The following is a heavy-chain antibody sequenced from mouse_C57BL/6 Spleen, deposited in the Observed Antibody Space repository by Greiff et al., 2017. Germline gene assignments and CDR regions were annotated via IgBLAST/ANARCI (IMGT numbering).Heavy chain of an antibody. Sequence: VQLQQPGAELVRPGTSVKLSCKASGYTFTSYWMHWVKQRPGPGLEWLGVIDPSDSYTNYNQKFKGKATLTVDTSSSAAYMQRSSLTSEDSAVYYCARRGGPLFYFDYWGQGTTLTVSS. V-gene: IGHV1-59*01. CDR1: GYTFTSYW. CDR2: IDPSDSYT. CDR3: ARRGGPLFYFDY. J-gene: IGHJ2*01.